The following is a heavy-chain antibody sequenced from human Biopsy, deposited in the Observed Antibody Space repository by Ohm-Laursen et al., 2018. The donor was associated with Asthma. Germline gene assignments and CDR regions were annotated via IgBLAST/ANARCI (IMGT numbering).Heavy chain of an antibody. CDR3: AKRRGYSGHDNDY. V-gene: IGHV3-30*18. CDR2: ISYDGNHK. J-gene: IGHJ4*02. D-gene: IGHD5-12*01. CDR1: GFTVSRDH. Sequence: SLRLSCAASGFTVSRDHMFWVRQAPGKGPEWVAVISYDGNHKFYEDSVKGRFTISRDNSKNTLYLQMNSLRTEDTAVYYCAKRRGYSGHDNDYWGQGTLVIVSS.